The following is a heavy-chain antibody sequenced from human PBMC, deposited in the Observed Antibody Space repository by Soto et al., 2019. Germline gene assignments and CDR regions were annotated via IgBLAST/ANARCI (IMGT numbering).Heavy chain of an antibody. J-gene: IGHJ6*02. CDR1: GFIFTRYS. CDR3: ARRDSRYYYYGMDV. D-gene: IGHD2-21*01. CDR2: ISSTTNYI. V-gene: IGHV3-21*04. Sequence: GGSLRLSCAASGFIFTRYSMNWVRQAPGKGLEWVSSISSTTNYIYYGDSMKGRFTISRDNAKNSLYLEMNSLRSEDTAVYYCARRDSRYYYYGMDVWGQGTTVTVSS.